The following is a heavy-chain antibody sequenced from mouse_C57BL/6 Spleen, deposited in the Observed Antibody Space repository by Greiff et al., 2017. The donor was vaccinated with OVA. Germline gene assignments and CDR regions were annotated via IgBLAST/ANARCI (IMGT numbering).Heavy chain of an antibody. CDR3: ARKDGYRNYYARDY. J-gene: IGHJ4*01. D-gene: IGHD2-3*01. V-gene: IGHV14-2*01. CDR1: GFNIKDYY. Sequence: EVMLVESGAELVKPGASVKLSCTASGFNIKDYYMHWVKQRTEQGLEWIGRIDPEDGETKYAPKFQGKATITADTSSNTAYLQLSSLTSEDTAVDYCARKDGYRNYYARDYWGQGTSVTVSS. CDR2: IDPEDGET.